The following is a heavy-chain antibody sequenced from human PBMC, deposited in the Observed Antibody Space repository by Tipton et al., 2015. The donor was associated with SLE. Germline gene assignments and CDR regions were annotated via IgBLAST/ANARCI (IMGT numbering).Heavy chain of an antibody. CDR2: INHSGST. D-gene: IGHD3-3*01. Sequence: TLSLTCAVYGGSFSGYYWSWIRQPPGKGLEWIGEINHSGSTNYNPSLKSRVTISVDTSKNQFSLKLRSVTAADTAVYYCARGRVTIFGVVIIGRDAFDIWGQGTMVTVSS. J-gene: IGHJ3*02. CDR1: GGSFSGYY. CDR3: ARGRVTIFGVVIIGRDAFDI. V-gene: IGHV4-34*01.